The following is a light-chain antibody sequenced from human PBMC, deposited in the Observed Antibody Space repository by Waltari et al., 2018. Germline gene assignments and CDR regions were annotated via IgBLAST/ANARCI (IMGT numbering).Light chain of an antibody. CDR3: QQYGSSPRT. J-gene: IGKJ1*01. CDR2: GAS. CDR1: QSVSSRY. Sequence: EIVFTPSPGPPSFSPGERAPLPCRARQSVSSRYLAWYQQKPGQAPRLHIYGASSRATGIPDRFSGSGSGTDFTLTISRLEPEDFAVYYCQQYGSSPRTFGQGTKVEIK. V-gene: IGKV3-20*01.